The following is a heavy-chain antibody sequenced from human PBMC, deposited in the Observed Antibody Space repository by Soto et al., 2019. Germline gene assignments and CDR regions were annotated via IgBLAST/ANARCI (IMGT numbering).Heavy chain of an antibody. V-gene: IGHV1-69*13. CDR3: VRDDTGDSYYYYYGMDV. CDR2: IIPMFGTA. CDR1: GGTFKNFN. D-gene: IGHD3-16*01. Sequence: SVKVSCKASGGTFKNFNFNWVRQAPGQGLEWMGGIIPMFGTADYAQRFQGRVTITADDSTSTAYMELSSLRSEDTAVYYCVRDDTGDSYYYYYGMDVWGQGTTVTVSS. J-gene: IGHJ6*02.